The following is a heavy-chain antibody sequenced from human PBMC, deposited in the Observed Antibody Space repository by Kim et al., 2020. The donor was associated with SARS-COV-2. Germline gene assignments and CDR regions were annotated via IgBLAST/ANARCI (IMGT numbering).Heavy chain of an antibody. Sequence: ASVKVSCKASGYTFTSYGISWVRQAPGQGLEWMGWISAYNGNTNYAQKLQGRVTMTTDTSTSTAYMELRSLRSDDTAVYYCARDRLQLGYCSSTSCYDYYYYGMDVWGQGTTVTVSS. D-gene: IGHD2-2*01. CDR1: GYTFTSYG. J-gene: IGHJ6*02. CDR2: ISAYNGNT. CDR3: ARDRLQLGYCSSTSCYDYYYYGMDV. V-gene: IGHV1-18*01.